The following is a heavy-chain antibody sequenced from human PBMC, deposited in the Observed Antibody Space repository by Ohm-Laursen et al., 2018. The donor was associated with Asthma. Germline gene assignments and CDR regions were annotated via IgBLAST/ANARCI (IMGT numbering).Heavy chain of an antibody. J-gene: IGHJ1*01. CDR3: ARIGPEWELPGREYSLHH. CDR2: VSWTGSRT. D-gene: IGHD1-26*01. Sequence: GSLRLSCAASGFTFSNSDMNWVHQAPGKGLEWVSGVSWTGSRTHYADSVKGRFIISRDNARNSVYLQMNSLRAEDTALYYCARIGPEWELPGREYSLHHWGEGTLVTVSS. V-gene: IGHV3-35*01. CDR1: GFTFSNSD.